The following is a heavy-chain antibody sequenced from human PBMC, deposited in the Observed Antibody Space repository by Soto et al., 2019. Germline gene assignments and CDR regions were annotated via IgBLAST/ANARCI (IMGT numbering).Heavy chain of an antibody. CDR2: ISAYNGNT. CDR3: ARDQKYDFWSGYWSFGMDV. J-gene: IGHJ6*02. CDR1: GYPFTSYG. V-gene: IGHV1-18*04. D-gene: IGHD3-3*01. Sequence: GXSVKVSCKASGYPFTSYGVIWVRQAPGQGLEWMGWISAYNGNTNYAQKLQGRVTMTTDTSTSTAYMELRSLRSDDTAVYYCARDQKYDFWSGYWSFGMDVCGQGTTVTVSS.